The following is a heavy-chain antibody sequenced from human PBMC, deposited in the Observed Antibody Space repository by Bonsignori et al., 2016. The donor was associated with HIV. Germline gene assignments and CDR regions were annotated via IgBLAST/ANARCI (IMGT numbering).Heavy chain of an antibody. CDR1: GFTFSSYE. J-gene: IGHJ4*02. Sequence: GGSLRLSCAASGFTFSSYEMNWVRQAPGKGLEWVSYISSSGSTIYYADSVKGRFTISRDNAKNSLYLQMNSLRAEDTAVYYCARIAARLYYFDYWGQGTLVTVSS. CDR2: ISSSGSTI. CDR3: ARIAARLYYFDY. V-gene: IGHV3-48*03. D-gene: IGHD6-6*01.